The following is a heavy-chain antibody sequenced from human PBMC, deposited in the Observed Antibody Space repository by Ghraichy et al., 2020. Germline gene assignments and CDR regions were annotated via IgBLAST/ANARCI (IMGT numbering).Heavy chain of an antibody. CDR1: GFTFSSYS. Sequence: GESLNISCAASGFTFSSYSMNWVRQAPGKGLEWVSSISSSSSYIYYADSVKGRFTISRDNAKNSLYLQMNSLRAEDTAVYYCARGNLFDYWGQGTLVTVSS. CDR2: ISSSSSYI. J-gene: IGHJ4*02. CDR3: ARGNLFDY. V-gene: IGHV3-21*01.